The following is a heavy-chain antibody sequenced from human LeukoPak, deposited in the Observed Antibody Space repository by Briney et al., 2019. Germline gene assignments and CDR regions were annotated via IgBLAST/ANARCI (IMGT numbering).Heavy chain of an antibody. D-gene: IGHD7-27*01. J-gene: IGHJ5*02. CDR1: GFTFNTYA. V-gene: IGHV3-48*01. CDR2: ISSTGTIM. CDR3: AKTNTELGKNWFDP. Sequence: GGSLRLSCAASGFTFNTYAMNWVRQAPGKGLEGVSYISSTGTIMYYADSVKGRFTISRDNSKNTLYLQMNSLRAEDTAIYYCAKTNTELGKNWFDPWGQGTLVTVSS.